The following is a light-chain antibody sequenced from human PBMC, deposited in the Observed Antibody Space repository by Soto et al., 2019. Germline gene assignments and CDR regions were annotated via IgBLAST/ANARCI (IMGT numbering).Light chain of an antibody. CDR2: NDD. CDR3: STWDDSLNGWV. V-gene: IGLV1-44*01. Sequence: QSVLTQPPSVSGTPGLRVNISCSGGISNIGKDTVNWYQQLPGTAPKLLMFNDDKRPSEVPDRFSGSRSGTSASLAISGLQSDDEAVYFSSTWDDSLNGWVFGGGTKLTVL. CDR1: ISNIGKDT. J-gene: IGLJ3*02.